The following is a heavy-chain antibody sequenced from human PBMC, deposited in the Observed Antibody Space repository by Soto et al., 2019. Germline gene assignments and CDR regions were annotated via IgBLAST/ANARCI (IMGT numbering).Heavy chain of an antibody. V-gene: IGHV3-23*01. J-gene: IGHJ5*02. CDR1: RFTFINYG. Sequence: GGSLRLSCAASRFTFINYGMSCARHAPWKGLEWVSSLLRSGSTTYYADSVKGRFTISSDKSANSLYLQMDSLRAEDTAVYYCAKDAVSGDGVWLLDSWGQGTVVNVSA. CDR2: LLRSGSTT. D-gene: IGHD4-17*01. CDR3: AKDAVSGDGVWLLDS.